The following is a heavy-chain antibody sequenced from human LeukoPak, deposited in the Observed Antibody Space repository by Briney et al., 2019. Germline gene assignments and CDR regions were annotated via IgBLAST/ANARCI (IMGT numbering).Heavy chain of an antibody. J-gene: IGHJ4*02. CDR2: ISPSSSYT. CDR1: GFTFSDYY. V-gene: IGHV3-11*06. D-gene: IGHD1-1*01. CDR3: ARGSFSGTASYDY. Sequence: PGGSLRLSCSASGFTFSDYYMTWIRQAPGKGLEWISYISPSSSYTNHAASVKGRFIISRDNAKNSLYLQMNSLRAEDTAVYYCARGSFSGTASYDYWGQGTLVTVSS.